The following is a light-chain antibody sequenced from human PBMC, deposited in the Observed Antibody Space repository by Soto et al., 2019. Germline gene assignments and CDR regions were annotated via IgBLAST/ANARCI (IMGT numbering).Light chain of an antibody. Sequence: EIVMTQSPATLSVSPGERATLSCRASQSVANNLAWYQQKPGQAPRLLIYGASTRATGIPGRFSGSGSGTEFTLTITSLQSEDFAVYYCQQYNDWPFWTFGQGTKVEIK. CDR3: QQYNDWPFWT. V-gene: IGKV3-15*01. J-gene: IGKJ1*01. CDR2: GAS. CDR1: QSVANN.